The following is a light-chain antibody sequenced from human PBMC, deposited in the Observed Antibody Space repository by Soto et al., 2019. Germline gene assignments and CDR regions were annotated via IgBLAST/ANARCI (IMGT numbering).Light chain of an antibody. Sequence: DIQMTQSPSSLSASVGDRVTITVRASQSISSYLNWYQQKPGKAPNLLIYVASSLQSEVPSRFSGSGSGTDFTLTITSLQPEDFATYYCQQSYGTPITFGQGTRLEIK. J-gene: IGKJ5*01. V-gene: IGKV1-39*01. CDR1: QSISSY. CDR3: QQSYGTPIT. CDR2: VAS.